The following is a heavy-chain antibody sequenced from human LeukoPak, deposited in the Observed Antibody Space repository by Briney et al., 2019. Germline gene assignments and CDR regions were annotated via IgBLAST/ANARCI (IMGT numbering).Heavy chain of an antibody. D-gene: IGHD3-10*01. CDR2: ISGGGGSR. CDR1: GFTFSIYA. J-gene: IGHJ4*02. Sequence: GGSLRLSCAASGFTFSIYAMSWVRQAPGKGLEWVSAISGGGGSRYYADSVKGRFTISRDNSKNTLYLQMNSLRDEDTAVYYCAKDISMVRGVIIAFDYWGQGTLVTVSS. V-gene: IGHV3-23*01. CDR3: AKDISMVRGVIIAFDY.